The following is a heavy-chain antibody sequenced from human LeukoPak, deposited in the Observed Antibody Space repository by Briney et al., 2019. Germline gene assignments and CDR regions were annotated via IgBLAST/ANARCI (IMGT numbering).Heavy chain of an antibody. CDR1: GFTFSSYW. Sequence: GGSLRLSCAASGFTFSSYWMSWVRQAPGTRLEWVANIKQDESEKYYMESVKGRVTITRDNAKNSMYLQINRLTAEDTAVYHCARGNDYGDHVGIYFDYWGQGTLVTVSS. CDR2: IKQDESEK. J-gene: IGHJ4*02. V-gene: IGHV3-7*03. D-gene: IGHD4-17*01. CDR3: ARGNDYGDHVGIYFDY.